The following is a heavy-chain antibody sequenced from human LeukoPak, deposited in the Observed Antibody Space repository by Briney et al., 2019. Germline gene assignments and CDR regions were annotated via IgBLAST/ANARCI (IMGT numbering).Heavy chain of an antibody. D-gene: IGHD3-10*01. CDR1: RFTFSSYA. CDR3: ARDLGGSGNYYPYFDC. V-gene: IGHV3-23*01. Sequence: GGSLRLSCAASRFTFSSYAMNWVRQAPGKGLEWVSVISGSGGSTSYADSVKGRFTISRDNSKNKLYLQMNSLRAEDTAVYYCARDLGGSGNYYPYFDCWDQGTLVTVSS. CDR2: ISGSGGST. J-gene: IGHJ4*02.